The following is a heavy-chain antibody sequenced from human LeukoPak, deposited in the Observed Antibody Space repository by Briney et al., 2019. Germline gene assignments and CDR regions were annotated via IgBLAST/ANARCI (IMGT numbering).Heavy chain of an antibody. CDR3: TRHGYDSSDYYATLDY. CDR2: IRSKANSYAT. Sequence: GGSLGLSCAASGFTFSGSAMHWVRQASGKGLEWVGRIRSKANSYATAYAASVKGRFTISRDDSKNTAYMQMNSLKTEDTAVYYCTRHGYDSSDYYATLDYRGQGTLVTVSS. J-gene: IGHJ4*02. CDR1: GFTFSGSA. D-gene: IGHD3-22*01. V-gene: IGHV3-73*01.